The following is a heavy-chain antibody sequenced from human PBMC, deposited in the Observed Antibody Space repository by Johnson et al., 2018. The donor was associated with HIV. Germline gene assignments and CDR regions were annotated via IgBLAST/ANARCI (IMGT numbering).Heavy chain of an antibody. V-gene: IGHV3-66*01. CDR2: IYSGGST. CDR1: RFSVSSNY. Sequence: VQLVESGGGVVQPGGSLRLSCAASRFSVSSNYMTWVRQAPGKGLEWVSVIYSGGSTYYADSVKGRFTISRDNSKNTLYLQMGNLRADDMAVYYCAREETTAPAAFDICGQGTMVTVSS. D-gene: IGHD4-17*01. J-gene: IGHJ3*02. CDR3: AREETTAPAAFDI.